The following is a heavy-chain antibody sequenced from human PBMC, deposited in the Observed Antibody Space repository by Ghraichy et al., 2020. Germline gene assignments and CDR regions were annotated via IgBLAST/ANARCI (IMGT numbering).Heavy chain of an antibody. J-gene: IGHJ4*02. CDR3: ARVKLTVTIPESWDY. V-gene: IGHV3-21*01. D-gene: IGHD4-11*01. CDR2: ISSSSSYI. Sequence: GGSLRLSCAASGFTFSSYSMNWVRQAPGKGLEWVSSISSSSSYIYYADSVKGRFTISRDNAKNSLYLQMNSLRAEDTAVYYCARVKLTVTIPESWDYWGQGTLVTVSS. CDR1: GFTFSSYS.